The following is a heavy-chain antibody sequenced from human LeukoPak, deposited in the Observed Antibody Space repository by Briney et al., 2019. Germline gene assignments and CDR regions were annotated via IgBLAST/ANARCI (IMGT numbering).Heavy chain of an antibody. V-gene: IGHV4-4*02. D-gene: IGHD2-15*01. J-gene: IGHJ5*02. CDR2: IYHTGST. CDR3: ARGEVAATRWFDP. Sequence: PSETLSLTCAVSGGSISTTNWWNWVRQPPGKGLEWIGEIYHTGSTNYNPSLKGRVTISVDTSKNQFSLKLSSVTAADTAVYYCARGEVAATRWFDPWGQGTLVTVSS. CDR1: GGSISTTNW.